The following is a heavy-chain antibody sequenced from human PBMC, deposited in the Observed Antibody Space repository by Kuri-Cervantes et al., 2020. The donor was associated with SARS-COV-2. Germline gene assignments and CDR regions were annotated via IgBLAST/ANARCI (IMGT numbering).Heavy chain of an antibody. CDR3: AKDNWDQAPDDAFDV. V-gene: IGHV3-74*01. Sequence: LSLTCAASGFSFRNHWMHWVRQAPGKGLVWVSRISSDGSSTTYADSVRGRFTISRDNAKDSLYLRINGLRAEDTALYYCAKDNWDQAPDDAFDVWGQGTMVTVSS. D-gene: IGHD1-1*01. CDR2: ISSDGSST. J-gene: IGHJ3*01. CDR1: GFSFRNHW.